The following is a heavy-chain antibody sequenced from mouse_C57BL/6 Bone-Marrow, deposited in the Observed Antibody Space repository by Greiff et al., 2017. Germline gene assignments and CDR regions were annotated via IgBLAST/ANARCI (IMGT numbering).Heavy chain of an antibody. Sequence: VQLVESGAELVMPGASVKLSCKASGYTFTSYWMHWVKQRPGQGLEWIGEIDPSDSYTNYNQKFKGKSTLTVDKSSSTAYMQLSSLTSEDSAVYYCARSGYGNYVDYAMDYWGQGTSVTVSS. V-gene: IGHV1-69*01. CDR3: ARSGYGNYVDYAMDY. D-gene: IGHD2-1*01. CDR2: IDPSDSYT. J-gene: IGHJ4*01. CDR1: GYTFTSYW.